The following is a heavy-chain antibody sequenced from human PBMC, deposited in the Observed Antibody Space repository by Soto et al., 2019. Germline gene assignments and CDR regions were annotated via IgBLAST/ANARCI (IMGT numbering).Heavy chain of an antibody. CDR3: ARASRRLVLDP. J-gene: IGHJ5*02. Sequence: LSLTCTVSGGSISSGDYYWSWIRQPPGKGLEWIGYIYYSGSTYYNPSLKSRVTISVDTSKNQFSLKLSSVTAADTAVYYCARASRRLVLDPWGQGTLVTVSS. CDR1: GGSISSGDYY. CDR2: IYYSGST. V-gene: IGHV4-30-4*01. D-gene: IGHD3-16*02.